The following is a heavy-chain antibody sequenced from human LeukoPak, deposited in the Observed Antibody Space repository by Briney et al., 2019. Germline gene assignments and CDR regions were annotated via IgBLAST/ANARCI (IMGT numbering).Heavy chain of an antibody. J-gene: IGHJ4*02. V-gene: IGHV3-23*01. CDR3: VRDRCDGTTCPEV. CDR1: GFTFTTYA. CDR2: ISNSGDST. D-gene: IGHD2-2*01. Sequence: GGSLRLSCAASGFTFTTYAMSWVRQAPGEGLEWVSGISNSGDSTYYSDSLKGRFTISRDNSKNTLHLQMSNLRADDTALYYCVRDRCDGTTCPEVWGQGTLVTVSS.